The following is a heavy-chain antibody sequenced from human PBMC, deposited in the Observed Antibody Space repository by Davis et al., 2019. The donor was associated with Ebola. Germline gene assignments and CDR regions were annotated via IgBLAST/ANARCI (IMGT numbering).Heavy chain of an antibody. V-gene: IGHV1-18*04. D-gene: IGHD6-13*01. J-gene: IGHJ4*02. Sequence: ASVKVSCKASGYTFTSYGITWVRQAPGQGLEWMGWINPHNGNTNYAQNVQGRVTMTTDTSTSTAYMEVGSLRSDDTALYYCARIDVRLQQLAQFDYWGQGTVVTVSS. CDR3: ARIDVRLQQLAQFDY. CDR1: GYTFTSYG. CDR2: INPHNGNT.